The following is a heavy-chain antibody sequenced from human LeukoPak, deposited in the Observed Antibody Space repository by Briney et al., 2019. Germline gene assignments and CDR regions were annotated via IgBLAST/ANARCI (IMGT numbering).Heavy chain of an antibody. J-gene: IGHJ5*02. CDR2: INHSGST. D-gene: IGHD6-13*01. CDR3: ARMSYSSSWYT. V-gene: IGHV4-34*01. CDR1: GGSFSGYY. Sequence: PSETLSLTCAVYGGSFSGYYWSWIRQPPGKGLEWIGEINHSGSTNHNPSLKSRVTISVDTSKNQFSLKLSSVTAADTAVYYCARMSYSSSWYTWGQGTLVTVSS.